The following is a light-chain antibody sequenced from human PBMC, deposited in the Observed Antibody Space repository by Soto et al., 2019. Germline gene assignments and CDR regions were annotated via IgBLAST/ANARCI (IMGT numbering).Light chain of an antibody. CDR2: EVS. CDR3: SSYTSSSTLVV. Sequence: QSALTQPPSASGSPGQTVTISCTGTSSDVGGYDYVSWYQQHPGEAPKLIIYEVSNRPSGVSNRFSGSKSGNTASLTISGLQAEDEADYYCSSYTSSSTLVVFGGGTQLTVL. J-gene: IGLJ2*01. V-gene: IGLV2-14*01. CDR1: SSDVGGYDY.